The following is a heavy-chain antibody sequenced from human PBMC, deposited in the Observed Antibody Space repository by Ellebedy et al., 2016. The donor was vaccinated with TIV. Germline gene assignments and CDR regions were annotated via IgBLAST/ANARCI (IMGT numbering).Heavy chain of an antibody. V-gene: IGHV3-11*04. CDR1: GFTFSDYY. Sequence: GGSLRLSXAASGFTFSDYYMSWIRQAPGKGLEWVSYISSSGSTIYYADSVKGRFTISRDNAKNTLYLQMNSLRAEDTAVYYCARDLLLYPPDVWGKGTTVTVSS. CDR3: ARDLLLYPPDV. CDR2: ISSSGSTI. J-gene: IGHJ6*04. D-gene: IGHD2-8*01.